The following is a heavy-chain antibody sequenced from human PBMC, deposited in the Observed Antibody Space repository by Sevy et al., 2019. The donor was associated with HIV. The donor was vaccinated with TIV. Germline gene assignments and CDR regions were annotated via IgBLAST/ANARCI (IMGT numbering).Heavy chain of an antibody. Sequence: GGSLRLSCAASGFSFSSYWMHWVRQAPGKGLEWVANIKKDESEKYYVASVKGRFTISRDNAKNSLYLQMNSLRPEDTAIYYCARGNSGSFDYWGQGTLVTVSS. V-gene: IGHV3-7*04. CDR2: IKKDESEK. CDR1: GFSFSSYW. CDR3: ARGNSGSFDY. D-gene: IGHD3-22*01. J-gene: IGHJ4*02.